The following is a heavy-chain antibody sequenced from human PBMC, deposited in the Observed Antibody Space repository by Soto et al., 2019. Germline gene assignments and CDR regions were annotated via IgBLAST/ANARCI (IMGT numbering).Heavy chain of an antibody. CDR1: GFTVSSNY. CDR3: ASALGPTYYYGSGSYFYGMDV. Sequence: LRLSCAASGFTVSSNYMSWVRQAPGKGLEWVSVIYSGGSTYYADSVKGRFTISRDNSKNTLYLQMNSLRAEDTAVYYCASALGPTYYYGSGSYFYGMDVWGQGTTVTVSS. D-gene: IGHD3-10*01. V-gene: IGHV3-53*01. J-gene: IGHJ6*02. CDR2: IYSGGST.